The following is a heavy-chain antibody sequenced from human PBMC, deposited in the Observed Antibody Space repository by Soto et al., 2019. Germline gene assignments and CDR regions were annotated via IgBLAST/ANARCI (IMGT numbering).Heavy chain of an antibody. J-gene: IGHJ6*02. CDR2: ISAYNGNT. V-gene: IGHV1-18*04. Sequence: ASVKVSCKASGYTFTSYGISWVRQAPGQGLEWMGWISAYNGNTNYAQKLQGRVTMTTDTSTSTAYMELRSLRSDDTAVYYCARDRTVYYDFWSGYYPLEYYGMDAWGQGTTVTVSS. CDR1: GYTFTSYG. D-gene: IGHD3-3*01. CDR3: ARDRTVYYDFWSGYYPLEYYGMDA.